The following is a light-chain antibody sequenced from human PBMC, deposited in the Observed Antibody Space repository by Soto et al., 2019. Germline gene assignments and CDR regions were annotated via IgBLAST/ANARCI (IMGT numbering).Light chain of an antibody. CDR1: QSVSSNY. CDR3: QHYGSSLSIT. J-gene: IGKJ5*01. Sequence: EIVLTQSPGTLSLSPGERATLSCRASQSVSSNYLAWYQQKPGQAPRLLIYGASSRATGIPDRFSGSGSGTDFTLTISRQEPEDFAVYFCQHYGSSLSITFGQGTRLEIK. V-gene: IGKV3-20*01. CDR2: GAS.